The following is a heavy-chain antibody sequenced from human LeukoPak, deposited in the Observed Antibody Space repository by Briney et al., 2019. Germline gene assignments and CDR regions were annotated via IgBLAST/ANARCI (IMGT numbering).Heavy chain of an antibody. CDR3: ARSVSHPLFLN. J-gene: IGHJ4*02. Sequence: PGGSLRLSCAASGFTFSTYEMDWVRQAPGKELEWVSYISSSSSYTNYADSVKGRFTISRDNAKNSLYLQMNSLRAEDTAVYYCARSVSHPLFLNWGQGTLVTVSS. D-gene: IGHD5/OR15-5a*01. CDR1: GFTFSTYE. CDR2: ISSSSSYT. V-gene: IGHV3-11*03.